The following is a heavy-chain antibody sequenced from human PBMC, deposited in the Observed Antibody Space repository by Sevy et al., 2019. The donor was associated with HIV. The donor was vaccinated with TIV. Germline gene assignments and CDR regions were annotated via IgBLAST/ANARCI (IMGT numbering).Heavy chain of an antibody. Sequence: GGSLRLSCTASGFTFGDYAMNWLRQAPGKGLEWVGFIRSNTFGATPEYAASVKGRFTISRDDSKSIAYLQMNSLKTEDTAVYFCARVRGTISPYYYFGMDVWGQGTTVTVSS. V-gene: IGHV3-49*03. CDR2: IRSNTFGATP. D-gene: IGHD3-10*01. CDR3: ARVRGTISPYYYFGMDV. CDR1: GFTFGDYA. J-gene: IGHJ6*02.